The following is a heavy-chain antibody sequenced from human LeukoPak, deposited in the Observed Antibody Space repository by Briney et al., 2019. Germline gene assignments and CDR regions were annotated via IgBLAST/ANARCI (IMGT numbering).Heavy chain of an antibody. V-gene: IGHV1-46*01. Sequence: ASVKVSCKASGYTFTSYYMHWVRQAPGQGLEWMGLINPSGGSTSYAEKFQGRVTITADTSTDTAYMELSSLRSEDTAVYYCATVANWGSRNYFDYWGQGTLVTVSS. CDR1: GYTFTSYY. CDR2: INPSGGST. CDR3: ATVANWGSRNYFDY. D-gene: IGHD7-27*01. J-gene: IGHJ4*02.